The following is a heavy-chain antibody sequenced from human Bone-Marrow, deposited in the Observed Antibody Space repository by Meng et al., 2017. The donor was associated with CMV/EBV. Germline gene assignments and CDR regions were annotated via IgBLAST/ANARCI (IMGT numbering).Heavy chain of an antibody. D-gene: IGHD2-2*01. CDR2: IYYSGST. J-gene: IGHJ6*02. CDR3: ARTMHCSSTSCYGRYYYYGMDV. Sequence: SETLSLTCTVSGGSVSSGSYYWSWIRQPPGKGLEWIGYIYYSGSTNYNPSLKSRVTISVDTSKNQFSLKLSSVTAADTAVYYCARTMHCSSTSCYGRYYYYGMDVWGQGTTVTVSS. CDR1: GGSVSSGSYY. V-gene: IGHV4-61*01.